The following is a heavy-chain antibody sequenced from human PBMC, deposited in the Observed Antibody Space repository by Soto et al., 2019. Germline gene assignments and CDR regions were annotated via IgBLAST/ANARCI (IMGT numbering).Heavy chain of an antibody. Sequence: QVQLVESGGGVVQPGGSLRLSCTAAGFTFSSYGMHWVRQAPGKGLQGVAVIPHDGTYQYYLDSVKGRFTISRDNSKDTLYLQMNSLRVEDTAVYYCVRDDDNLDNGLDHWGQGTLVTVSS. CDR2: IPHDGTYQ. CDR3: VRDDDNLDNGLDH. J-gene: IGHJ4*02. V-gene: IGHV3-30*19. CDR1: GFTFSSYG. D-gene: IGHD1-1*01.